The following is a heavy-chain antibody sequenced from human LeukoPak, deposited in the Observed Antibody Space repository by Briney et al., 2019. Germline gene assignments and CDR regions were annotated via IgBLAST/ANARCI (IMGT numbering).Heavy chain of an antibody. CDR1: GGAISSGDYY. CDR2: IYYSGST. V-gene: IGHV4-30-4*01. J-gene: IGHJ4*02. CDR3: ARAYYYDSSGFPPDY. D-gene: IGHD3-22*01. Sequence: SQTLSLTCTVSGGAISSGDYYWSWIRQPPGKDLEWIGYIYYSGSTYYNPSLKSRVTISVDTSKNQFSLKLSSVTDADTAVYYCARAYYYDSSGFPPDYWGQGTLVTVSS.